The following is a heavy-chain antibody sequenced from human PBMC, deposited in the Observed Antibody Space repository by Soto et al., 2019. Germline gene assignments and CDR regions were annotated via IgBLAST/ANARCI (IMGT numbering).Heavy chain of an antibody. J-gene: IGHJ6*02. Sequence: PGGSLRLSCAASGFTFSSYTMSWVRQAPGKGLEWVAVISDSGSSKYYADSVKGRFTISRDNSKNTLYLQMNSLRAEDTAVYYCARAGSGWYRRYDYYYYGMDVWGQGTTVTVSS. V-gene: IGHV3-23*01. D-gene: IGHD6-19*01. CDR1: GFTFSSYT. CDR2: ISDSGSSK. CDR3: ARAGSGWYRRYDYYYYGMDV.